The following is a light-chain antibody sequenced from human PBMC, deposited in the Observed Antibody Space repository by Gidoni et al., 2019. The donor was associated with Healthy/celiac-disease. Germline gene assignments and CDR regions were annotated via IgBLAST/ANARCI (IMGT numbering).Light chain of an antibody. V-gene: IGLV2-14*01. CDR3: SSYTISSTLV. J-gene: IGLJ2*01. CDR2: EVS. Sequence: QSDLTQPASVSGSPGQSITISCTGTSSDFGGYNYVSWYQQHPGKAPKLMIYEVSNRPSGVSHRFSGSKSGNTASLTISGLQAEDEADYYCSSYTISSTLVFGGGTKLTVL. CDR1: SSDFGGYNY.